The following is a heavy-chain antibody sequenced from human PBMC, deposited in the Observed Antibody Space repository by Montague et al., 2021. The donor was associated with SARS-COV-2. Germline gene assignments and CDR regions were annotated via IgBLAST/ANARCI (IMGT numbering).Heavy chain of an antibody. CDR3: ARESGSFHDGGYFDY. CDR2: ISNDGSNK. D-gene: IGHD1-26*01. V-gene: IGHV3-30*04. CDR1: GFYFSYA. J-gene: IGHJ4*02. Sequence: SLRLSFSASGFYFSYAMHWVRQAPGTGLEWVALISNDGSNKHYADSVKGRFTISRDNSKSTLYLQMNSLRTEDTSVYYCARESGSFHDGGYFDYWGQGSLVTVSS.